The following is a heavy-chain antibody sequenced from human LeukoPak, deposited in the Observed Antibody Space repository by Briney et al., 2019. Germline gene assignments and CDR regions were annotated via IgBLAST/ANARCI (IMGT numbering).Heavy chain of an antibody. Sequence: SETLSLTCTVSGGSISSHYWSWIRQPPGKGLEWIWYIYYSGSTNYNPFLKSRVTISVDTSKNQFSLKLSSVTAADTAVYYCAGERVPPYYMDVWGKGTTVTVSS. J-gene: IGHJ6*03. D-gene: IGHD4/OR15-4a*01. CDR1: GGSISSHY. CDR2: IYYSGST. CDR3: AGERVPPYYMDV. V-gene: IGHV4-59*11.